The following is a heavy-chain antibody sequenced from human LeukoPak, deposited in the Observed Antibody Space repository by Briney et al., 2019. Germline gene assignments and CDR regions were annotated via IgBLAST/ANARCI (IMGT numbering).Heavy chain of an antibody. J-gene: IGHJ4*02. V-gene: IGHV3-21*01. Sequence: GGSLRLSCAAPGFTFSSYSMNWVRQAPGKGLEWVSSISSSSSYIYYADSVEGRFTISRDNAKNSLYLQMNSLRAEDTAVYYCARVRIAARPPLPFDYWGQGTLVTVSS. CDR1: GFTFSSYS. D-gene: IGHD6-6*01. CDR2: ISSSSSYI. CDR3: ARVRIAARPPLPFDY.